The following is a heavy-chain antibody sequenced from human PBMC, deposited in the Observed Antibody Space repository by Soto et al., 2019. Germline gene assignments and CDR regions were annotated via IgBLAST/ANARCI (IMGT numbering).Heavy chain of an antibody. CDR2: ISYDGRNK. Sequence: GGSLRLSCAASGFTFSSYAMHWVRQAPGKGLEWVAVISYDGRNKYYADSVKGRFTMSRDNSKNTLYPQMNSLRAEDTAVYYCAREIERLLGYWGQGTLVTVSS. J-gene: IGHJ4*02. CDR1: GFTFSSYA. CDR3: AREIERLLGY. D-gene: IGHD3-3*01. V-gene: IGHV3-30-3*01.